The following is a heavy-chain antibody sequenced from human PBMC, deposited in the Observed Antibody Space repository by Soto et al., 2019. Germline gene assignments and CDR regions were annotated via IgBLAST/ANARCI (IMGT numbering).Heavy chain of an antibody. V-gene: IGHV3-11*06. J-gene: IGHJ5*02. CDR3: AKGLVPNANNWFDP. CDR2: ISSSSTYT. CDR1: GFIFSDYY. D-gene: IGHD2-2*01. Sequence: GGSLRLSCAASGFIFSDYYMSWIRQAPGKGLEWVAYISSSSTYTNYADSMKGRVTISRDNAKNSLYLQMDSLRVEDTAVYFCAKGLVPNANNWFDPWGQGTLVTVSS.